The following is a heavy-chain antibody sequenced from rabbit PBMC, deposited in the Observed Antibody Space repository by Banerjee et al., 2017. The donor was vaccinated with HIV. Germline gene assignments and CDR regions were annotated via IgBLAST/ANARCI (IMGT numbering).Heavy chain of an antibody. Sequence: CWVRQAPGRGLKLIACIDTGDESTYYASWAKGRFTISKTSSPTVTLQLTSLTAADTATYFCARDGGGAGFALWGPGTLVTVS. CDR2: IDTGDEST. CDR3: ARDGGGAGFAL. V-gene: IGHV1S40*01. D-gene: IGHD3-1*01. J-gene: IGHJ6*01.